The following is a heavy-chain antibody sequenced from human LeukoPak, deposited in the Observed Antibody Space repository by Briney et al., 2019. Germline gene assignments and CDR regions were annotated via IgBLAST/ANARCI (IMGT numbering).Heavy chain of an antibody. CDR1: GFTFNSYA. V-gene: IGHV3-23*01. CDR3: AKESEHYGSPPNY. CDR2: ISGSGGGT. D-gene: IGHD3-16*01. Sequence: GGSLRLSCAASGFTFNSYAMSWVRQAPGKGLEWVSSISGSGGGTYYADSVKGRFTVSRDNSKNTLYLEMNSLRAEDTAVYYCAKESEHYGSPPNYWGQGSLITVSS. J-gene: IGHJ4*02.